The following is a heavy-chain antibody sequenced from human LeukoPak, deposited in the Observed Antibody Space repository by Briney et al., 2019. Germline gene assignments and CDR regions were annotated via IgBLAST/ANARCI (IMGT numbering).Heavy chain of an antibody. J-gene: IGHJ6*02. CDR3: ARAHFWDYYYGMDV. D-gene: IGHD3-16*01. CDR1: GLTFSDYY. V-gene: IGHV3-11*01. Sequence: GGSLRLSCAASGLTFSDYYMSWIRQAPGKGLEWVSYISSSGSTIYYADSVNGRFTISRDNAKNSLYLQMNSLRAEDTAVYYCARAHFWDYYYGMDVWGQGTTVTVSS. CDR2: ISSSGSTI.